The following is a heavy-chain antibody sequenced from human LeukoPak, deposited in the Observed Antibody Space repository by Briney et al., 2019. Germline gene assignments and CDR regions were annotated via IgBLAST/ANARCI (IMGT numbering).Heavy chain of an antibody. J-gene: IGHJ4*02. CDR3: ATDRGWRTSGYYLYYFEY. CDR1: GFIFTNYF. Sequence: GGSLRLSCAASGFIFTNYFMSWVRQAPGKGLEWVASIKHDGSEKYYVDSVRGRFTISRDNTKNSLYLQMSSLRAEDTAVYYCATDRGWRTSGYYLYYFEYWGQGALVTFSS. CDR2: IKHDGSEK. D-gene: IGHD3-3*01. V-gene: IGHV3-7*01.